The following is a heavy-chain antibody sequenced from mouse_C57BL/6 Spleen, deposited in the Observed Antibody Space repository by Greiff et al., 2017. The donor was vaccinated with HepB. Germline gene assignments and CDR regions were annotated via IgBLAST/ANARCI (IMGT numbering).Heavy chain of an antibody. CDR2: IDPENGDT. D-gene: IGHD3-2*02. CDR1: GFNIKDDY. CDR3: ARPGQLRLRPYYFDY. Sequence: EVKLMESGAELVRPGASVKLSCTASGFNIKDDYMHWVKQRPEQGLEWIGWIDPENGDTEYASKFQGKATLTVDTSSSTAYMQLSSLTSEDSAVYYCARPGQLRLRPYYFDYWGQGTTLTVSS. J-gene: IGHJ2*01. V-gene: IGHV14-4*01.